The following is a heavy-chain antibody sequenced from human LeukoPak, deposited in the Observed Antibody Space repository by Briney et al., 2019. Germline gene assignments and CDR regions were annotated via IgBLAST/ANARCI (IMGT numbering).Heavy chain of an antibody. CDR2: IYYSGST. V-gene: IGHV4-31*03. CDR3: AREQGCCATYYDFWSGYYASSAFDI. Sequence: SQTLSLTCTVSGGSISSGGYYWSWIRQHPGKGLEWIGYIYYSGSTYYNPSLKSRVTISVDTSKNQFSLKLSSVTAADTAVYYCAREQGCCATYYDFWSGYYASSAFDIWGQGTMVTVSS. CDR1: GGSISSGGYY. D-gene: IGHD3-3*01. J-gene: IGHJ3*02.